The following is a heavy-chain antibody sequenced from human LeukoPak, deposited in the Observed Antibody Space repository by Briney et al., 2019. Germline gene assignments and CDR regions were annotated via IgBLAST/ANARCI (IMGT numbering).Heavy chain of an antibody. CDR1: GFTFSNYW. D-gene: IGHD6-13*01. V-gene: IGHV3-74*01. J-gene: IGHJ4*02. CDR2: INSDGSGR. Sequence: GGSLRLSCAASGFTFSNYWMHWVRHAPGKGLVWVSRINSDGSGRNYADSVKGRFTITRDNAKNTLYLQMNSLRAEDTAVYYCASASSHRIAAGGDYWGQGTLVTVSS. CDR3: ASASSHRIAAGGDY.